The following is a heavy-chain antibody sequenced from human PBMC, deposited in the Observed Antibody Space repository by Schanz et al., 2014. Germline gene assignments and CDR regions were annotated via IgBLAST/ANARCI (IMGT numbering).Heavy chain of an antibody. Sequence: EEQLLQSGGGLVQPGGSLRLSCAASGFTFGSYAMSWVRQAPGKGLEWVSALSGSGGSTYYADSVKGRFTISRDNSKNTLYLQMNSLRAEDTAVYYCAKDPSHGDYDYYFDYWGQGTLXTVSS. J-gene: IGHJ4*02. CDR1: GFTFGSYA. D-gene: IGHD3-22*01. V-gene: IGHV3-23*01. CDR3: AKDPSHGDYDYYFDY. CDR2: LSGSGGST.